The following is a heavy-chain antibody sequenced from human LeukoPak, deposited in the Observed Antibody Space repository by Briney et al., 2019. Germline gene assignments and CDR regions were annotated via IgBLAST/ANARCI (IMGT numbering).Heavy chain of an antibody. J-gene: IGHJ4*02. Sequence: SETLSLTCTVSGGSISSSSYYWGWIRQPPGKGLEWIGSIYYSGSTYYNPSLKSRVTISVDTSKNQFSLKLSSVTAADTAVYYCARDVPRSGWAFDYWGQGTLVTVPS. CDR3: ARDVPRSGWAFDY. D-gene: IGHD6-19*01. CDR1: GGSISSSSYY. CDR2: IYYSGST. V-gene: IGHV4-39*02.